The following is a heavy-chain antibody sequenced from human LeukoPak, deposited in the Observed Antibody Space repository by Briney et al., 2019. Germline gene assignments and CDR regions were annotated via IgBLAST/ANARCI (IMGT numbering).Heavy chain of an antibody. V-gene: IGHV4-31*03. CDR2: IYYSGST. CDR3: AREKSYGDYGYYFDY. D-gene: IGHD4-17*01. CDR1: GGTISSGGYY. J-gene: IGHJ4*02. Sequence: SETLSLTCTVSGGTISSGGYYWSWIRQHPGKSLEWIGYIYYSGSTYYNPSLKSRVTISVDTSKNQFSLKLSSVTAADTAVYYCAREKSYGDYGYYFDYWGQGTLVTVSS.